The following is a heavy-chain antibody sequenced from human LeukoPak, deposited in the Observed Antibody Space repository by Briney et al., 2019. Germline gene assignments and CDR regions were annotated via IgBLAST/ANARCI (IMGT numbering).Heavy chain of an antibody. D-gene: IGHD2-2*02. CDR1: GFTFSSYA. J-gene: IGHJ4*02. CDR2: FIGVGGST. CDR3: AKDLRIGLGYCSSTSCYRVY. V-gene: IGHV3-23*01. Sequence: GGSLRLSCAASGFTFSSYAMSWVRQAPGKGRRWVSAFIGVGGSTYYADSVKGRFTISRDNSKNTLYLQMNSLRAEDTAVYYCAKDLRIGLGYCSSTSCYRVYWGQGTLVTVSS.